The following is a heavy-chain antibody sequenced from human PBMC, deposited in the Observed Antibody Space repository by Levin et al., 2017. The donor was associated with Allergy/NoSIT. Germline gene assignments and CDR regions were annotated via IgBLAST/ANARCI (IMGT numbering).Heavy chain of an antibody. D-gene: IGHD6-13*01. CDR2: IHYSGST. Sequence: PSETLSLTCTVSRGSISSRNYYWGWIRQPPGEGLEWIGSIHYSGSTYYNPSFESRVTISADTSKNQFSLKLTSVAAADTAVYHCGRETVFGSGSWHWFDPWGQGALVIVSS. V-gene: IGHV4-39*07. CDR1: RGSISSRNYY. CDR3: GRETVFGSGSWHWFDP. J-gene: IGHJ5*02.